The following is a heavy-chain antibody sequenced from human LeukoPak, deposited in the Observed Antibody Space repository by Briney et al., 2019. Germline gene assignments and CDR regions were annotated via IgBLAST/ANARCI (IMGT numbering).Heavy chain of an antibody. J-gene: IGHJ4*02. CDR3: ARAGDFWSGYYPDY. Sequence: SETLSLTCTVSGASTSSNYGTGIRHPPGRGLNGFGYIYYSGSTNYNPSLKSRVTISVDTSKNQFSLKLSSVTAADTAVYYCARAGDFWSGYYPDYWGQGTLVTVSS. D-gene: IGHD3-3*01. CDR2: IYYSGST. CDR1: GASTSSNY. V-gene: IGHV4-59*13.